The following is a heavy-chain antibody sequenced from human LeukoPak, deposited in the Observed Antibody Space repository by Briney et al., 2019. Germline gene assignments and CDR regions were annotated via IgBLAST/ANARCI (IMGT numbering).Heavy chain of an antibody. J-gene: IGHJ4*02. CDR3: ARGARITIFGVVIPPGSFDY. D-gene: IGHD3-3*01. CDR1: GGSFSGYY. V-gene: IGHV4-34*01. Sequence: SETLSLTCAVYGGSFSGYYWSWIRQPPGKGLEWIGEINHSGSTNYNPSLKSRVTISVDTSKNQFSLKLSSVTAADTAVYYCARGARITIFGVVIPPGSFDYWGQGTLVTVSS. CDR2: INHSGST.